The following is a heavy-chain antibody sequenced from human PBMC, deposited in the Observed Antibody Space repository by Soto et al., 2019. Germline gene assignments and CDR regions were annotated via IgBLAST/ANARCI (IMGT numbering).Heavy chain of an antibody. J-gene: IGHJ6*02. V-gene: IGHV4-31*03. D-gene: IGHD5-12*01. Sequence: SETLSLTCPVSDLPVDSGAFYWTWIRQNPGKGLEWIGYIYNTETSFYNPSLKSRVTISVDTSQNQFSLKLASVTAADTAVYYCARSLVESGYDYLRYYFGMDVWGQGTTVTVSS. CDR1: DLPVDSGAFY. CDR2: IYNTETS. CDR3: ARSLVESGYDYLRYYFGMDV.